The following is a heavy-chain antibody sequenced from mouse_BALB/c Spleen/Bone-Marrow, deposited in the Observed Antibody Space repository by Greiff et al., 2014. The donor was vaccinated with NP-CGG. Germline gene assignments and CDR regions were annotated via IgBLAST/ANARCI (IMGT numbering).Heavy chain of an antibody. CDR1: GLNIKDTY. Sequence: EVKLQESGAELVKPGASVKLSCTASGLNIKDTYMHWVKQRPEQGLEWIGRIDPANGNTKYDPKFQGKATITADTSSDTAYLQLSSLTSEDTAVYYCASYYYGRAWFAYWGQGTLVTVSA. CDR2: IDPANGNT. J-gene: IGHJ3*01. D-gene: IGHD1-1*01. CDR3: ASYYYGRAWFAY. V-gene: IGHV14-3*02.